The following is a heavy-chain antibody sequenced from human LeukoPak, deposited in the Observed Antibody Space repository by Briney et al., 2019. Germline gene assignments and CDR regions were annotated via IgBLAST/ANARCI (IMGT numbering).Heavy chain of an antibody. D-gene: IGHD3-3*01. V-gene: IGHV4-38-2*02. J-gene: IGHJ5*02. CDR1: GYSISSGYY. Sequence: SETLSLTCTVSGYSISSGYYWGWIRQPPGKGLEWIGSIYHSGSTYYNPSLKSRVTISVDTSKNQFSLKLSSVTAADTAVYHCARGPKYYDFWSGYEGGNWFDPWGQGTLVTVSS. CDR3: ARGPKYYDFWSGYEGGNWFDP. CDR2: IYHSGST.